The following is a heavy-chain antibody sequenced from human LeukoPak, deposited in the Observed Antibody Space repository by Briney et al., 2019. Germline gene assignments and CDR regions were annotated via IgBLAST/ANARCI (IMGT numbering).Heavy chain of an antibody. J-gene: IGHJ4*02. CDR1: GFTFSSYW. Sequence: GGSLRLSCAASGFTFSSYWMSWVRQAPGKGLEWVANIKQDGSEKYYVDSVKGRFTISRDNAKNSLYLQMNSPRAEDTAVYYCARGDYYDSSGLSDYWGQGTLVTVSS. D-gene: IGHD3-22*01. CDR3: ARGDYYDSSGLSDY. CDR2: IKQDGSEK. V-gene: IGHV3-7*01.